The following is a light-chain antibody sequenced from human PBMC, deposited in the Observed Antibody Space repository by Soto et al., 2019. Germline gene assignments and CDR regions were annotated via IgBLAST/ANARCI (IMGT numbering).Light chain of an antibody. CDR3: SSYAGSSTLFV. CDR1: SNDVGSYNL. J-gene: IGLJ1*01. Sequence: QSVLTQPASVSGSPGQSITISCTGTSNDVGSYNLVSWYQQHPGKFPILLIYQGVQRLSVVSCRFSGSKSGNTASLTFFGFQAEDEAEYFCSSYAGSSTLFVFGTGTKVTVL. V-gene: IGLV2-23*01. CDR2: QGV.